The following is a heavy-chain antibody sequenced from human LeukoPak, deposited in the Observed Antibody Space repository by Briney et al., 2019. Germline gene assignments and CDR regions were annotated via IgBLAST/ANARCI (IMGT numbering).Heavy chain of an antibody. D-gene: IGHD3-3*02. V-gene: IGHV3-23*01. CDR1: GFTFSSYW. CDR2: LGGEQSGSWT. Sequence: GGSLRLSCAASGFTFSSYWMSWVRQAPGKGLEWLSALGGEQSGSWTKSADSVKGRFTISRDNSENTLYMQMDSLTVEDTAVYYCARAGVISGWDSWGQGVLVTVSS. J-gene: IGHJ4*02. CDR3: ARAGVISGWDS.